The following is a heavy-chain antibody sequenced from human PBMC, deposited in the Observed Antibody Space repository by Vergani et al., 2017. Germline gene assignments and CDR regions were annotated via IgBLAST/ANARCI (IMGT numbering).Heavy chain of an antibody. J-gene: IGHJ2*01. CDR1: GGSISSGSYY. CDR2: NYTSGST. D-gene: IGHD3-10*01. V-gene: IGHV4-61*02. Sequence: QVQLQESGPGLVKPSQTLSLTCTVSGGSISSGSYYWSWIRQPAGKGLEWIGRNYTSGSTNYNPSLKSRVSIAVDTSKNQFSLKLSSVTAADTAVYYCARGXITMVRGVMRYFDLWGRGTLVTVSS. CDR3: ARGXITMVRGVMRYFDL.